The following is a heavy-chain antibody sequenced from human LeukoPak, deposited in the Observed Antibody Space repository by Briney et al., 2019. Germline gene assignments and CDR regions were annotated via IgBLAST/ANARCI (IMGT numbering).Heavy chain of an antibody. CDR3: ARDGGILGYCSSTSCGEPFDY. Sequence: PGGSLRLSCAASGFTFSSYAMNWVRQAPGKGLEWVAVISYDGSNKYYADSVKGRFTISRDNSKNTLYLQMNSLRAEDTAVYYCARDGGILGYCSSTSCGEPFDYWGQGTLVTVSS. J-gene: IGHJ4*02. V-gene: IGHV3-30-3*01. CDR1: GFTFSSYA. D-gene: IGHD2-2*01. CDR2: ISYDGSNK.